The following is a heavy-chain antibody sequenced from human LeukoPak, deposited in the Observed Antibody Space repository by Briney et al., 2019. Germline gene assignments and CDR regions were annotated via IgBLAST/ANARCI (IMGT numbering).Heavy chain of an antibody. CDR2: ISGSGGRT. D-gene: IGHD2-15*01. V-gene: IGHV3-23*01. CDR3: AKATPRGRGYCFDY. J-gene: IGHJ4*02. Sequence: GGSLRLSCAASGFTFSSYGMSWVRQAPGKGLEWVSVISGSGGRTYYADSVKGRFTISRDNSKNTLYLQMNSLRAEDTAVYYCAKATPRGRGYCFDYWGQGTLVTVSS. CDR1: GFTFSSYG.